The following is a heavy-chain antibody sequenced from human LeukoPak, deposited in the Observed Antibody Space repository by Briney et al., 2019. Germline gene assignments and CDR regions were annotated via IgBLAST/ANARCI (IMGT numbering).Heavy chain of an antibody. D-gene: IGHD3-22*01. CDR3: ARDSSGSKALDY. CDR2: IYTSGST. V-gene: IGHV4-4*07. CDR1: GGSISSSY. Sequence: SATLSLPCTVSGGSISSSYWSWIRPPAGKGLEWIGRIYTSGSTNYNPSLKSRVTMSVDTSKNQFSLKLSSVTAADTAVYYCARDSSGSKALDYWGQGTLVTVSS. J-gene: IGHJ4*02.